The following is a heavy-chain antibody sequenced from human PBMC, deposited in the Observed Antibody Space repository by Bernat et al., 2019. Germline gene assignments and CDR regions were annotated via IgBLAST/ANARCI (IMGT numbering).Heavy chain of an antibody. CDR2: IYSGGST. Sequence: EVQLVESGGGLVQPGGSLRLSCAASGFTVSSNYMSWVRQAPGKGLEWVSVIYSGGSTYYADSVMGRFTISTDNSKNTLYLQMNSLRAEDTAVYYCARYYYGSGSYYRNRPNDAFDIWGQGTMVTVSS. CDR1: GFTVSSNY. CDR3: ARYYYGSGSYYRNRPNDAFDI. D-gene: IGHD3-10*01. V-gene: IGHV3-66*02. J-gene: IGHJ3*02.